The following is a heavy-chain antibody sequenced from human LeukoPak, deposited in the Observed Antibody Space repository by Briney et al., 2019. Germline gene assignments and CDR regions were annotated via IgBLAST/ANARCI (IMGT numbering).Heavy chain of an antibody. CDR2: ISRNSGSI. J-gene: IGHJ4*02. Sequence: PGGSLRLSCAASGFTFDDYAMHWVRQAPGKGLEWVSCISRNSGSIGYADSVKGRFTISRDNAKNSLYLQMNSLRAEDTALYYCAKDMGGSYGSELDYWRQGTLVTVSS. D-gene: IGHD3-10*01. CDR1: GFTFDDYA. V-gene: IGHV3-9*01. CDR3: AKDMGGSYGSELDY.